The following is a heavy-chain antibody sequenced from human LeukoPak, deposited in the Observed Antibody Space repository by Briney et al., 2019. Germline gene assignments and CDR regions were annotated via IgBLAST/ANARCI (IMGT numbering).Heavy chain of an antibody. CDR3: ARVAVHYSGYEGQAVLDY. CDR2: INSDGSST. D-gene: IGHD5-12*01. J-gene: IGHJ3*01. CDR1: GFTFSSYW. Sequence: PGGSLRLSCAASGFTFSSYWMHWVRQAPGKGLVWVSRINSDGSSTSYADSVRGRFTISRDNSKNTLYLQMNSLRAEDTAVYYCARVAVHYSGYEGQAVLDYWGQGTMVTVSS. V-gene: IGHV3-74*01.